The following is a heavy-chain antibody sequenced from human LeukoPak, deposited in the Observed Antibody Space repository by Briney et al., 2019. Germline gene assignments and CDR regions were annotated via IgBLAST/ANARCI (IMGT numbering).Heavy chain of an antibody. CDR3: AKSLYSSSSGGFDY. D-gene: IGHD6-6*01. J-gene: IGHJ4*02. CDR2: MSGSGGST. Sequence: GGSQRLSCAASGYTFRSYDKSGVRQAPGKGLEWVSAMSGSGGSTFCAVSVKGRFTISRDYPKNTLYLHVKSLRAEDTAIYFSAKSLYSSSSGGFDYWGKGTLVTVSS. CDR1: GYTFRSYD. V-gene: IGHV3-23*01.